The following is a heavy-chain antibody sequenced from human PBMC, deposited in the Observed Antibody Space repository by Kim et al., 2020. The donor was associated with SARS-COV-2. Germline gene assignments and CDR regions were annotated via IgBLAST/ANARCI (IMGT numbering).Heavy chain of an antibody. J-gene: IGHJ4*02. V-gene: IGHV4-39*01. D-gene: IGHD1-26*01. CDR2: IYYSGST. CDR1: GGSISSSSYY. Sequence: SETLSLTCTVSGGSISSSSYYWGWIRQPPGKGLEWIGSIYYSGSTYYNPSLKSRVTISVDTSKNQFSLKLSSVTAADTAVYYCARHRGGGSYDSYFDYWGQPTLVTVSS. CDR3: ARHRGGGSYDSYFDY.